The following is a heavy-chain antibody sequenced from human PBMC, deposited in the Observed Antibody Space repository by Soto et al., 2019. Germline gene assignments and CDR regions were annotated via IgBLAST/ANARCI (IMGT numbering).Heavy chain of an antibody. CDR1: GYSFTSYC. J-gene: IGHJ4*02. Sequence: GESLKISCKDSGYSFTSYCIAWVRQMPGKGLEWMGIIYPGDSDTRYSPSFQGQVTISADKSISTAYLQWSSLKASDTAMYYCARHDTGYSSGWDLSTWGQGTLVTVSS. V-gene: IGHV5-51*01. CDR3: ARHDTGYSSGWDLST. D-gene: IGHD6-19*01. CDR2: IYPGDSDT.